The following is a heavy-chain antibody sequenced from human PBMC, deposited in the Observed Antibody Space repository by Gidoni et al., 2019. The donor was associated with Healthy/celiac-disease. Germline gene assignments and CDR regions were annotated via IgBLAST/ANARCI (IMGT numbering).Heavy chain of an antibody. D-gene: IGHD6-13*01. CDR1: GFSFRNYG. J-gene: IGHJ4*02. CDR3: ARDLYTSSYDY. CDR2: IWYDGSKK. V-gene: IGHV3-33*01. Sequence: QVQRVESGGGVVQPGRSLRLSCAASGFSFRNYGIHWVRQPSGKGLEWVAVIWYDGSKKYYSDSVKGRFTISRDNSKNTVYLQMNSLRAEDTALYYCARDLYTSSYDYWGQGTLVTVSS.